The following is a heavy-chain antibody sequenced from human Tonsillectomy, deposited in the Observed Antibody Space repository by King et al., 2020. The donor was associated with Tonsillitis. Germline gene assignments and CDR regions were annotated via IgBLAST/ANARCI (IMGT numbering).Heavy chain of an antibody. V-gene: IGHV4-34*01. CDR2: INHSGST. CDR1: GGSFSGYY. Sequence: VQLQQWGAGLLKPSETLSLTCAVYGGSFSGYYWSWIRQPPGKGLEWIGEINHSGSTNYNPSLKSRVTISVDTSKNQFSLKLSSVTAADTAVYYCAIHGPGELLPDYWGQGTLVTVSS. CDR3: AIHGPGELLPDY. J-gene: IGHJ4*02. D-gene: IGHD1-26*01.